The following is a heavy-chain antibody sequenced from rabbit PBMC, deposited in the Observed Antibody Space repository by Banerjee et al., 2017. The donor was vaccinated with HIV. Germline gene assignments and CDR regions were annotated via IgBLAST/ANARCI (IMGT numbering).Heavy chain of an antibody. J-gene: IGHJ4*01. CDR2: IYAGIGTP. V-gene: IGHV1S7*01. CDR1: GFDVSTYY. D-gene: IGHD1-1*01. CDR3: ARGSSGYYGTNL. Sequence: QLVQSWGGLVQPGGSLQLSCKASGFDVSTYYISWVRQAPGKGLEWIGAIYAGIGTPNYASRVNGRYAVTSVSAQNTVDLHTNRLTVAYTATYFCARGSSGYYGTNLWGPGTLVTVS.